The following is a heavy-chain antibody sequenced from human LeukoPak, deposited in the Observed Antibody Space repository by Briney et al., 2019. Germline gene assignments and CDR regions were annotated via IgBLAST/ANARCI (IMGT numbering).Heavy chain of an antibody. V-gene: IGHV3-23*01. D-gene: IGHD3-16*01. J-gene: IGHJ4*02. CDR2: ISNNDDYT. Sequence: PGGSLRLSCAASGFTFSSSAMSWVRQAPGKGLEWVSAISNNDDYTYYVASVQGRFTSSRDNSKITLCLQMNSLRSEDTAVYYCSSDSGGVGVDYCGQGTLVTVSS. CDR3: SSDSGGVGVDY. CDR1: GFTFSSSA.